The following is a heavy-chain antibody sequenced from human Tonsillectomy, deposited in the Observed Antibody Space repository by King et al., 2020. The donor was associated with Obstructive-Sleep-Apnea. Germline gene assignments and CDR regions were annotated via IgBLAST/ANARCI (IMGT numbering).Heavy chain of an antibody. V-gene: IGHV1-69*10. D-gene: IGHD2-2*01. CDR2: IIPILGIA. Sequence: QLVQSGAEVKKPGSSVKVTCKASGGTFSSYAISWVRQAPGQGLELMGGIIPILGIANDAQKFQGRVTITADKSTSTAYMELSSLRSEDTAVYYCATGYCSSTSCPPFDYWGQGTLVTVSS. CDR3: ATGYCSSTSCPPFDY. CDR1: GGTFSSYA. J-gene: IGHJ4*02.